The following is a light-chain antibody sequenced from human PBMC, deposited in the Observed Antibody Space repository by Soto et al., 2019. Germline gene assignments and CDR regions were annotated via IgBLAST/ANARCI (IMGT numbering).Light chain of an antibody. CDR3: AAWDDSLNAL. J-gene: IGLJ1*01. V-gene: IGLV1-44*01. Sequence: QSVLTQPPSVSAAPGQKVSISCSGSSSNVGKNFVSWYQHVPGKAPKLLIYINDQRPSGVPDRFSGSKSGTSASLAISGLQPEDEADYYCAAWDDSLNALFGTGTKVTVL. CDR1: SSNVGKNF. CDR2: IND.